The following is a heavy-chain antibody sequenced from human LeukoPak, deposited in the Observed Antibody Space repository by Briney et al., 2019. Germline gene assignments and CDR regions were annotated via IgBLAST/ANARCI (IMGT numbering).Heavy chain of an antibody. J-gene: IGHJ4*02. CDR3: AKLAGPKTFGYSYGQPLDY. CDR2: ISGSGGST. Sequence: GGSLRLSCAASGFTFSNYAMSWVRQAPGKGLEWVSAISGSGGSTYYADSVKGRFTISRDNSKNTLYLQMNSLRAEDTAVYYCAKLAGPKTFGYSYGQPLDYWGQGTLVTVSS. V-gene: IGHV3-23*01. CDR1: GFTFSNYA. D-gene: IGHD5-18*01.